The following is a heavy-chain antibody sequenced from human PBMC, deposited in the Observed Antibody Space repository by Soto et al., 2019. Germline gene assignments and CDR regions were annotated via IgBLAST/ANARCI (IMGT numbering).Heavy chain of an antibody. CDR1: GGTFSSYA. D-gene: IGHD6-13*01. CDR2: IIPIFGTA. V-gene: IGHV1-69*06. CDR3: ASLPGIAAAGISVTLDY. J-gene: IGHJ4*02. Sequence: QVQLVQSGAEVKKPGSSVKVSCKASGGTFSSYAISWVRQAPGQGLEWMGGIIPIFGTANYAQKFQGRVTITAHKSTSTAYVELSSLRSEDTAVYYCASLPGIAAAGISVTLDYWGQGPLVTVSS.